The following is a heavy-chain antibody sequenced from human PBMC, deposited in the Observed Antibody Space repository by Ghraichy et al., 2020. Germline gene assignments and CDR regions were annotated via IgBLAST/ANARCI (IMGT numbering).Heavy chain of an antibody. CDR2: IKQDGSEK. CDR1: GFTFSSYW. Sequence: RGSLRLSCAASGFTFSSYWMSWVRQAPGKGLEWVANIKQDGSEKYYVDSVKGRFTISRDNAKNSLYLQMNSLRAEDTAVYYCARDLITMVRGVIMHPFGYWGQGTLVTVSS. J-gene: IGHJ4*02. CDR3: ARDLITMVRGVIMHPFGY. D-gene: IGHD3-10*01. V-gene: IGHV3-7*01.